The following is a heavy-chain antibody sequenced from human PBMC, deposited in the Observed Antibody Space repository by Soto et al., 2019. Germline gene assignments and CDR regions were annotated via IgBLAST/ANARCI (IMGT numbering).Heavy chain of an antibody. D-gene: IGHD3-16*01. J-gene: IGHJ4*02. Sequence: PGGSLRLSCAASGFTFGNAWMSWVRQAPGKGLEWVGRIKSKTDGGTTDYAAPVKGRFTISRDDSKNTLYLQMNSLKTEDTAVYYCTTGVFYDYVWGTLWGQGTLVTVSS. CDR3: TTGVFYDYVWGTL. CDR1: GFTFGNAW. CDR2: IKSKTDGGTT. V-gene: IGHV3-15*01.